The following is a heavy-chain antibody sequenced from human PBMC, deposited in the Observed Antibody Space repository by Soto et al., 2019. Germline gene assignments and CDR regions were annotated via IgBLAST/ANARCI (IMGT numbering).Heavy chain of an antibody. D-gene: IGHD3-10*01. CDR1: GGSISSYD. J-gene: IGHJ5*02. V-gene: IGHV4-59*01. CDR3: AKGAMIRGVMGNWFDP. Sequence: SETLSLTCTVSGGSISSYDLSWIRQPPGKGLEWIGYIYYSGSPNYNPSLKSRVTISLDTSKNQFSLKLSSVAAADTAVYYCAKGAMIRGVMGNWFDPWGQGTLVTVSS. CDR2: IYYSGSP.